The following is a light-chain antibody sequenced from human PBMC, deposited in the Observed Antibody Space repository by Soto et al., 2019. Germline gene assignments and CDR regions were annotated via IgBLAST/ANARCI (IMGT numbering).Light chain of an antibody. CDR1: SSDVGGYNY. Sequence: QSVLTQPASVSGSPGQSITISCTGTSSDVGGYNYVSWYQQHPGKAPKLMIYEVSNRPSGVSNRFSGSKSGNTASLTISGLQAEDEADYYCSSYTSSSTPVXFGGGTXVTVL. V-gene: IGLV2-14*01. CDR2: EVS. CDR3: SSYTSSSTPVX. J-gene: IGLJ2*01.